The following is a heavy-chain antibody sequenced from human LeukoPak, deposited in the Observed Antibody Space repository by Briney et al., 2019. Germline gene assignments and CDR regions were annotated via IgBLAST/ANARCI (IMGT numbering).Heavy chain of an antibody. CDR1: GYTFTSYG. D-gene: IGHD2-2*02. V-gene: IGHV1-18*01. CDR3: ARAAVVVPAAILGGTDYYYYGMDV. CDR2: ISAYNGNT. J-gene: IGHJ6*02. Sequence: ASVKVSCKASGYTFTSYGISWVRQAPGQGLERMGGISAYNGNTNYAQKLQGRVTMTTDTSTSTAYMELRSLRSDDTAVYYCARAAVVVPAAILGGTDYYYYGMDVWGQGTTVTVSS.